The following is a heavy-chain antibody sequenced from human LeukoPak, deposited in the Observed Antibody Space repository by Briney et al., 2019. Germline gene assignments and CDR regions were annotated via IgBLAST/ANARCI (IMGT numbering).Heavy chain of an antibody. Sequence: SQTLSLTCTVSGGSISSGGSYWSWIRQPPGKGLEWIGYIYHSGSTYYNPSLKGRVTISVDRSRNQFSLKLSSVTAADTAVYYCARGRRYCSSTSCYGDAFDIWGQGTMVTVSS. D-gene: IGHD2-2*01. CDR3: ARGRRYCSSTSCYGDAFDI. J-gene: IGHJ3*02. CDR1: GGSISSGGSY. CDR2: IYHSGST. V-gene: IGHV4-30-2*01.